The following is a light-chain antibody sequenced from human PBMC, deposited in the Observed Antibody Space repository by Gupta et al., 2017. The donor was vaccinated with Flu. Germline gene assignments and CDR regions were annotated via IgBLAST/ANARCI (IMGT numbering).Light chain of an antibody. V-gene: IGLV1-47*01. CDR1: GSNIGSNF. CDR2: SND. CDR3: ASWDDSLSGWV. J-gene: IGLJ3*02. Sequence: VTISCSGGGSNIGSNFVYWYQQLPGTPPKLIMHSNDERPSGVPDRFSGSTSGTSASLAISGLRSEDEATYYCASWDDSLSGWVFGGGTELTVL.